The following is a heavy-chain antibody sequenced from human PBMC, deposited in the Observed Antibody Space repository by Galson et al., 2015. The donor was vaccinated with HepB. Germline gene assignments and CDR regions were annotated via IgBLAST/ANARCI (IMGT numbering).Heavy chain of an antibody. CDR2: IYWNDDK. Sequence: PALVKPTQTLTLTCTFSGFSLSASGVGVGWIRQPPGKALEWLALIYWNDDKRYSPSLKSRLTITKDTSKNQVVLTMTNMDPVDTATYYCTHRGGYGMDVWGQGTTVTVSS. CDR1: GFSLSASGVG. V-gene: IGHV2-5*01. D-gene: IGHD3-16*01. CDR3: THRGGYGMDV. J-gene: IGHJ6*02.